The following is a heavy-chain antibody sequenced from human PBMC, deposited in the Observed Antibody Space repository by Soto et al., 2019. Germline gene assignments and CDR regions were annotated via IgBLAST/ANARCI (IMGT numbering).Heavy chain of an antibody. CDR2: IYYSGST. CDR3: ARTRIFGVVTGYNWFDP. Sequence: TSETLSLTCTVSGGSISSYYWSWIRQPPGKGLEWIGYIYYSGSTNYNPSLKSRVTISVDTSKNQFSLKLSSVTAADTAVYYCARTRIFGVVTGYNWFDPWGQGTLVTVSS. J-gene: IGHJ5*02. CDR1: GGSISSYY. D-gene: IGHD3-3*01. V-gene: IGHV4-59*01.